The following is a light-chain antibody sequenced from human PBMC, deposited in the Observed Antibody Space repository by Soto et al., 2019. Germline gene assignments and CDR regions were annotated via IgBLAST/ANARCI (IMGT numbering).Light chain of an antibody. CDR3: QAWDSSTAGV. Sequence: SYELTQPPSVSVSPGQTASITCSGDKLGDKYACWYQQKPGQSPVLVIYQDSKRPSGIPERFSGSNSGNTATLTISATQAMDEADYYCQAWDSSTAGVFGTGTKVTVL. CDR2: QDS. J-gene: IGLJ1*01. V-gene: IGLV3-1*01. CDR1: KLGDKY.